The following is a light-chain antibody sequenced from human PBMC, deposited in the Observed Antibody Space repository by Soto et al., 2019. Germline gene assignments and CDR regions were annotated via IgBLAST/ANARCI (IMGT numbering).Light chain of an antibody. J-gene: IGKJ1*01. Sequence: DIQITQSPFSLSASVGARFTITCRASQSISRDLNWYQQKTGKDTNILIYAASTLESGVPSRFSGSGSGTDFTLKLRSMQIEELATYDCKQSYSIPRTVGQGTQGDIK. V-gene: IGKV1-39*01. CDR3: KQSYSIPRT. CDR1: QSISRD. CDR2: AAS.